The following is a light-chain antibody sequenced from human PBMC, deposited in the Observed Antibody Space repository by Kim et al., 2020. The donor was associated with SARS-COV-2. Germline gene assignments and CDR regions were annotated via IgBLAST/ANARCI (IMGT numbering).Light chain of an antibody. J-gene: IGLJ2*01. V-gene: IGLV3-1*01. CDR2: QDS. CDR1: NLGDKY. CDR3: QAWDSSTAV. Sequence: VSPRQTASITCSGDNLGDKYACWYQQKPGQSPVLVIYQDSKRPSGIPERFSGSNSGNTATLTISGTQAMDEADYYCQAWDSSTAVFGGGTQLTVL.